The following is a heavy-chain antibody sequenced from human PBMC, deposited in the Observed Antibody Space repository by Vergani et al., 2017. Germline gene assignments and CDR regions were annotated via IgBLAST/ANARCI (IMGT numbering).Heavy chain of an antibody. V-gene: IGHV1-18*01. J-gene: IGHJ6*02. CDR2: ISAYNGNT. D-gene: IGHD2-2*01. Sequence: QVQLVQSGAEVKKPGASVKVSCKASGYTFTSYGISWVRQAPGQGLEWMGWISAYNGNTNYAQKLQGRVTMTTDTSTSTAYMELRSLRSDDTAVYYCARDLVVVVPAAYLGYYYYGMDVWGQGTTVTVSS. CDR3: ARDLVVVVPAAYLGYYYYGMDV. CDR1: GYTFTSYG.